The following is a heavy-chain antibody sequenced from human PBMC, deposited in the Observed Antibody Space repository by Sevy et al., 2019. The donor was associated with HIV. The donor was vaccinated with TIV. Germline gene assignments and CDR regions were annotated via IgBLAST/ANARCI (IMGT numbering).Heavy chain of an antibody. CDR1: GFTFSNYA. V-gene: IGHV3-23*01. J-gene: IGHJ4*02. D-gene: IGHD5-12*01. Sequence: GGSLRLSCAASGFTFSNYAMSWVRQAPWKGLEWVSAISGSGGRIYYADSVKGRFTISRDNSKNTLYLQMNSLRAEDTAVYYCATEGLSGYDAPFAYWGQGTLVTVSS. CDR3: ATEGLSGYDAPFAY. CDR2: ISGSGGRI.